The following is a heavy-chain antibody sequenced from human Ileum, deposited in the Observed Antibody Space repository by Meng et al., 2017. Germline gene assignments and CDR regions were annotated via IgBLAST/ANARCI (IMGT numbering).Heavy chain of an antibody. CDR3: AREPQRFDY. CDR2: INTDTGNP. V-gene: IGHV7-4-1*02. J-gene: IGHJ4*02. Sequence: QVQLVQFGSELKKPGASVKISCKASGYTFTKNGMNWVRQAPGQGLEWIGWINTDTGNPTYAQGFTGRFVFSLDTSVSTAYLQISSLKTEDTAVYYCAREPQRFDYWGQGTLVTVSS. CDR1: GYTFTKNG.